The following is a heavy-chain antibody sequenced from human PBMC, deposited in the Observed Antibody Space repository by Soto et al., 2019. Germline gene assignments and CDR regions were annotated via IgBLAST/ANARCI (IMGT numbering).Heavy chain of an antibody. CDR1: GYTFTSYD. CDR3: ARELTSPAMDY. Sequence: QVQLVQSGAEVKKPGASVKVSCKASGYTFTSYDINWVRQATGQGLEWMGWMNPNSGNTGYAQKFQGRVTMTRNTSTSTAYIELSSPRSEDTAVYFRARELTSPAMDYWGQGTLVTVSS. V-gene: IGHV1-8*01. D-gene: IGHD3-16*01. CDR2: MNPNSGNT. J-gene: IGHJ4*02.